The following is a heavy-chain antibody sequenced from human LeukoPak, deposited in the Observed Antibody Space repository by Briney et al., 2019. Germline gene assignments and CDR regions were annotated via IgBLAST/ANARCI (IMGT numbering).Heavy chain of an antibody. CDR1: GGSSGSSGYY. V-gene: IGHV4-39*07. D-gene: IGHD6-25*01. CDR2: ISYGGDT. J-gene: IGHJ4*02. Sequence: PSETLSLTCTVSGGSSGSSGYYWGWIRQTPGKGLEWIGSISYGGDTYYSASLKSRVTMSVDTSKNQFSLKMTSVTAADTAFYFCARENGAALDYWGPGTLVTVSS. CDR3: ARENGAALDY.